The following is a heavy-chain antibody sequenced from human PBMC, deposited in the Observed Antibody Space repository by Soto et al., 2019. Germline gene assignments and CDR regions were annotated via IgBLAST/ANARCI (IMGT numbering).Heavy chain of an antibody. Sequence: QVQLVQSGAEVKKPGASVKVSCKASGYTFTSYGISWVRQAPGQGLECMGWISAYNGNTNYLQRLQGRATMTTDTSTSTGDMELRSLRSDDTAVYYCARDRGSYALDYWGHGTLVTVSS. CDR2: ISAYNGNT. CDR1: GYTFTSYG. V-gene: IGHV1-18*01. CDR3: ARDRGSYALDY. D-gene: IGHD1-26*01. J-gene: IGHJ4*01.